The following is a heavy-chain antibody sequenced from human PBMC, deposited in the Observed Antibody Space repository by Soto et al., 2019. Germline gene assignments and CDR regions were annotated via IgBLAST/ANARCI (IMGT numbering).Heavy chain of an antibody. D-gene: IGHD6-13*01. CDR3: ARGRAAAGTSDYFDY. CDR2: INPNSGGT. V-gene: IGHV1-2*04. CDR1: GYTFTGYY. J-gene: IGHJ4*02. Sequence: GASVKVSCKASGYTFTGYYMHWVRQAPGQGLEWMGWINPNSGGTNYAQKFQGWVTMTRDTSISTAYMELSRLRSDDTAVYYCARGRAAAGTSDYFDYWGPGTLVTVSS.